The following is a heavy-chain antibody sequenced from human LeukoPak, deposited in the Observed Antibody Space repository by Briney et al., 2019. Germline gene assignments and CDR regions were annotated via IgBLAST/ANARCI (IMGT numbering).Heavy chain of an antibody. J-gene: IGHJ4*02. CDR2: INPNSGVT. CDR3: ARDFGRAYGDKFDY. D-gene: IGHD4-17*01. Sequence: ASVKVSCKASGYTFTGYYMHWVRQAPGQGLEWMGWINPNSGVTDFAQKFQGRVTMTRDTSISTAYMEVSSLRSDDTAVYYCARDFGRAYGDKFDYWGQGTLVTVSS. CDR1: GYTFTGYY. V-gene: IGHV1-2*02.